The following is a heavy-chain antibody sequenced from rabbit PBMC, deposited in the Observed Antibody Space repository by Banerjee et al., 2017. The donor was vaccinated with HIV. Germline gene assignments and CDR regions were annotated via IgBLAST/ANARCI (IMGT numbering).Heavy chain of an antibody. CDR2: IYTGSGST. J-gene: IGHJ4*01. Sequence: QSLEESGGDLVKPGASLTLTCTASGFTLSSYWICWVRQAPGKGLEWIACIYTGSGSTYYASWAKGRFTISKTSSTTVTLQMTSLTAADTATYFCARVDFNNRAAMGYYFNLWGPGTLVTVS. CDR1: GFTLSSYW. CDR3: ARVDFNNRAAMGYYFNL. V-gene: IGHV1S40*01. D-gene: IGHD3-1*01.